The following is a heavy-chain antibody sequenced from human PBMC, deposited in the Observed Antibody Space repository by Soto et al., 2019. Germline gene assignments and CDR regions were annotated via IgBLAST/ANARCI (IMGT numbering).Heavy chain of an antibody. CDR1: GGSISSYY. CDR2: IYYSGST. CDR3: ARHTPPYSGSYYAVDY. D-gene: IGHD1-26*01. V-gene: IGHV4-59*08. Sequence: QVQLQESGPGLVKPSETLSLTCTVSGGSISSYYWSWIRQPPGKGLEWIGYIYYSGSTNYNPSLKSRVTISVDTSKNQFSLKLSSVTAADTAVYYCARHTPPYSGSYYAVDYWGQGTLVTVSS. J-gene: IGHJ4*02.